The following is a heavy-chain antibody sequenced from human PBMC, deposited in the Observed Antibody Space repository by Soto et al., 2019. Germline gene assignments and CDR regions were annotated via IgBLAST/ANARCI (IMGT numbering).Heavy chain of an antibody. D-gene: IGHD5-12*01. CDR2: INAGNGNT. V-gene: IGHV1-3*01. Sequence: GASVKVSCKASGYTFTSYAMHWVRQAPGQRLEWMGWINAGNGNTKYSQKFQGRVTITRDTSASTAYMELRSLRSEDTAVYYCAREGQTWLQAVDYWGQGTLVTVSS. J-gene: IGHJ4*02. CDR3: AREGQTWLQAVDY. CDR1: GYTFTSYA.